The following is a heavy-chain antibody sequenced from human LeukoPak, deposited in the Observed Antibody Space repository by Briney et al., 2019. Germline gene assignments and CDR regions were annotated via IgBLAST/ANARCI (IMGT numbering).Heavy chain of an antibody. D-gene: IGHD2-2*03. Sequence: FGTLSLTCAVYGGSFSGYYWSWIRQPPGKGLEWIGEINHSGSTNYNPSPKSRVTISVDTSKNQFSLKLSSVTAADTAVYYCARVGYCSSTSCYAGWFDPWGQGTLVTASS. CDR2: INHSGST. CDR1: GGSFSGYY. J-gene: IGHJ5*02. CDR3: ARVGYCSSTSCYAGWFDP. V-gene: IGHV4-34*01.